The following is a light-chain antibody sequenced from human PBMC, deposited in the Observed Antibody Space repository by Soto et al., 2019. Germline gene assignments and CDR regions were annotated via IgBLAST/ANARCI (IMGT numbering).Light chain of an antibody. Sequence: EIVLTQSPGTLSLSPGDRATLSCRASQSVSSSLLAWYQQKPGQAPRLLIYGASSRATGIPDRFSGSGSGTDFTLTISRLEPEDFAVYYCQQYDSSPWTFGQGTKVEIK. CDR2: GAS. J-gene: IGKJ1*01. CDR3: QQYDSSPWT. CDR1: QSVSSSL. V-gene: IGKV3-20*01.